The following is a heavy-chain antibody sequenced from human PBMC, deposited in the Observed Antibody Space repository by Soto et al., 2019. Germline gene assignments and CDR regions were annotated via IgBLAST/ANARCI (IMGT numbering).Heavy chain of an antibody. Sequence: QVQLVESGGGLVKPGGSLRLSCTVSGFTFSDYYMSWIRQAPGRGLEWVSCISSSGNIKYYADSVKGRFTISRDNAKNSLYLQMNSLRAEDTAVYYCARDGHNYWPDAFDIWGQGTMVTVSS. D-gene: IGHD1-1*01. CDR2: ISSSGNIK. J-gene: IGHJ3*02. CDR3: ARDGHNYWPDAFDI. V-gene: IGHV3-11*01. CDR1: GFTFSDYY.